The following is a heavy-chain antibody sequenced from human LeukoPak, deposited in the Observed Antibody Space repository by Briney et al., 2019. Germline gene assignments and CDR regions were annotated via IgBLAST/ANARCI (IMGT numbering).Heavy chain of an antibody. D-gene: IGHD2-21*02. V-gene: IGHV4-30-4*07. J-gene: IGHJ4*02. CDR1: GGSISSGGYS. Sequence: PPETLSLTCAVSGGSISSGGYSWSWIRQPPGKGLEWIGYIYYSGSTYYNPSLKSRVTISVDTSKNQFSLKLSSVTAADTAVYYCARGSGGDYYFDYWGQGTLVTVSS. CDR3: ARGSGGDYYFDY. CDR2: IYYSGST.